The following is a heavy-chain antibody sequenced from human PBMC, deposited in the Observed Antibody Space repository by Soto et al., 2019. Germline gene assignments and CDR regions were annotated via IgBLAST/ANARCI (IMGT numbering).Heavy chain of an antibody. J-gene: IGHJ5*02. D-gene: IGHD3-3*01. CDR1: GGTFSSYA. CDR2: IIPIFGTA. CDR3: ARGPPRGITIFGATNWFDP. V-gene: IGHV1-69*13. Sequence: ASVEVSCKASGGTFSSYAISWVRQAPGQGLEWMGGIIPIFGTANYAQKFQGRVTITADESTSTAYMELSSLRSEDTAVYYCARGPPRGITIFGATNWFDPWGQGTLVTVSS.